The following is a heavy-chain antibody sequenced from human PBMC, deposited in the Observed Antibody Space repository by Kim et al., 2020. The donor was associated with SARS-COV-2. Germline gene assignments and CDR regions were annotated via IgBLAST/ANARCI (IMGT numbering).Heavy chain of an antibody. CDR3: AADNPRNSSGYSREYYYYYYGMDV. V-gene: IGHV1-58*01. D-gene: IGHD3-22*01. CDR2: IVVGSGNT. Sequence: SVKVSCKASGFTFTSSAVQWVRQARGQRLEWIGWIVVGSGNTNYAQKFQERVTITRDMSTSTAYMELSSLRSEDTAVYYCAADNPRNSSGYSREYYYYYYGMDVWGQGTTVTVSS. CDR1: GFTFTSSA. J-gene: IGHJ6*02.